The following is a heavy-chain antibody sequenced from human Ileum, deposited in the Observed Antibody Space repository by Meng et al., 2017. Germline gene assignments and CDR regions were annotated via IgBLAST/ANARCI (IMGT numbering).Heavy chain of an antibody. CDR1: GYSISSAYY. CDR2: IYHNTKTT. J-gene: IGHJ4*02. CDR3: ASGYPTRVHGDD. V-gene: IGHV4-38-2*02. Sequence: GSLRLSCSVSGYSISSAYYWAWIRQSPGKGPEWIGAIYHNTKTTYYNPSLKSRVAISTDASRNQFSLRLLSVTAADTAVYYCASGYPTRVHGDDWGQGTLVTVSS. D-gene: IGHD3-22*01.